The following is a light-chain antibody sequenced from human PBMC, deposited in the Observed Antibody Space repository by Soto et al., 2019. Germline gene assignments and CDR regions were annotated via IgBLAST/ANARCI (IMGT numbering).Light chain of an antibody. CDR3: QQYNTFSPYT. Sequence: DIQMTQSPSTLSASVGDRVTLTCRASQSVSDWWAWYQQKPGKAPKLLIYKASNLESGVPSRFSGSGSGTECTLTISSLQPDDSATYYCQQYNTFSPYTFGQGTKVEIK. V-gene: IGKV1-5*03. CDR2: KAS. J-gene: IGKJ2*01. CDR1: QSVSDW.